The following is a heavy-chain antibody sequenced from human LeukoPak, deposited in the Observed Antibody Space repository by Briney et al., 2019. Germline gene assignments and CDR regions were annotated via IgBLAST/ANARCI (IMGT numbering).Heavy chain of an antibody. CDR2: ISGNGGST. CDR3: AKVARDYVWGSYRPGREDI. J-gene: IGHJ3*02. CDR1: GFTFSSYA. V-gene: IGHV3-23*01. Sequence: GGSLRLSCAASGFTFSSYAMSWVRQAPGKGLEWVSAISGNGGSTYYADSVKGRFTISRDNSKNTLYLQMNSLRAEDTAVYYCAKVARDYVWGSYRPGREDIWGQGTMVTVSS. D-gene: IGHD3-16*02.